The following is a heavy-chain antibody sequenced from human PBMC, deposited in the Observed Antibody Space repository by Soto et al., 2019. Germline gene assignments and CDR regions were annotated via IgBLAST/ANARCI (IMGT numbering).Heavy chain of an antibody. Sequence: QVQLQESGPGLVKPSGTLSLTCAVSGGSISSNNWWSWVRQPPGKGLEWSGEFYHGGSTNYNASLKSRVPISVDKSKNQFSLRLTSVTDADTAVYYCARVYRSGLRSSYYFDYWGLGTLVTVSS. CDR1: GGSISSNNW. J-gene: IGHJ4*02. V-gene: IGHV4-4*02. D-gene: IGHD6-19*01. CDR2: FYHGGST. CDR3: ARVYRSGLRSSYYFDY.